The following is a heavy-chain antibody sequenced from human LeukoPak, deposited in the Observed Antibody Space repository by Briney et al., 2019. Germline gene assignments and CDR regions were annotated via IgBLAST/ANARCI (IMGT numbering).Heavy chain of an antibody. CDR2: IYPYSGDT. D-gene: IGHD3-22*01. V-gene: IGHV1-2*02. CDR3: ARAQGDSSGLDAFDI. J-gene: IGHJ3*02. Sequence: GASVKVSCKASGYTFTGYYIHWVRQAPGQGLEWMGWIYPYSGDTNYAQNFQGRVTMTRDTSISTAYMELSRLRSDDTAVYYCARAQGDSSGLDAFDIWGQGTMVTVSS. CDR1: GYTFTGYY.